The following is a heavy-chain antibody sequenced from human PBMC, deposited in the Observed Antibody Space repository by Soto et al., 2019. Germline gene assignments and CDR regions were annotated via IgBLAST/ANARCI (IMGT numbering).Heavy chain of an antibody. J-gene: IGHJ4*02. Sequence: SETLSLTCTVSGGSISSYYWSWIRQPPGKGLEWIGYIYYSGSTNYNPSLKSRVTISVDTSKNQFSLKLSSVTAADTAVYYCARSADFWSGYYWAFDYWGQGTLVTVSS. CDR3: ARSADFWSGYYWAFDY. V-gene: IGHV4-59*01. CDR1: GGSISSYY. CDR2: IYYSGST. D-gene: IGHD3-3*01.